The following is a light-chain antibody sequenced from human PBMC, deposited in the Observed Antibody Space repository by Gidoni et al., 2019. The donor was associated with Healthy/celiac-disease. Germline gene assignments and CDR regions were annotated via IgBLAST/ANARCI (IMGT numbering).Light chain of an antibody. J-gene: IGLJ1*01. Sequence: LTQDPAVSVALGQTVRITCQGDSLRSYYASWYQQKPGQAPVLLIYGKNNRPSGIPDRFSGSSSGNTASLTITGAQAEDEADYYCNSRDSSGNHYVFGTGTKVTVL. CDR1: SLRSYY. CDR3: NSRDSSGNHYV. V-gene: IGLV3-19*01. CDR2: GKN.